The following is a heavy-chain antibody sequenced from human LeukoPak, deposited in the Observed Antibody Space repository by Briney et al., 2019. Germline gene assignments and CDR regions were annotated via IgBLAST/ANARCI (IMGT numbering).Heavy chain of an antibody. V-gene: IGHV4-30-2*01. CDR2: IYHSGST. CDR1: GGSISSGGYS. D-gene: IGHD3-22*01. CDR3: ATRAGNPYYYDSSGFHFDY. Sequence: SETLSLTCAVSGGSISSGGYSWSWIRQPPGKGLEWIGYIYHSGSTNYNPSLKSRVTISVGKSKNQFSLKLSSVTAADTAVYYCATRAGNPYYYDSSGFHFDYWGQGTLVTVSS. J-gene: IGHJ4*02.